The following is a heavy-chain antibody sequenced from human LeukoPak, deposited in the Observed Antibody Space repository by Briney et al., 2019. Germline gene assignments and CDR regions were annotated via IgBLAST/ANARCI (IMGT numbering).Heavy chain of an antibody. CDR2: IRSKANSYAT. CDR1: GFTFSGSA. CDR3: TRHNRYSGVFDY. Sequence: GGSLRLSCAACGFTFSGSAMHWVRQASGKGLEWVGRIRSKANSYATAYAASVKGRFTISRDDSKNTAYLQMNSLKTEDTAVYYCTRHNRYSGVFDYWGQGTLVTVSS. D-gene: IGHD3-10*01. V-gene: IGHV3-73*01. J-gene: IGHJ4*02.